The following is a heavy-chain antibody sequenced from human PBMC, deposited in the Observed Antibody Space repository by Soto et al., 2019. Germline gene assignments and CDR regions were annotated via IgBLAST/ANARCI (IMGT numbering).Heavy chain of an antibody. CDR3: ARVGTDYRSGSPYYSDY. CDR1: GFSFRSYY. V-gene: IGHV3-21*06. Sequence: EVQLVESGGGLVKPGGSLRLSCAASGFSFRSYYMNWVRQAPGRGLEWVSSISPSSSFLNYADSVKGRFTISRDNAKSSVNLQMNSLRGEDTAVYYCARVGTDYRSGSPYYSDYWGQGTLVTVSS. J-gene: IGHJ4*02. CDR2: ISPSSSFL. D-gene: IGHD3-10*01.